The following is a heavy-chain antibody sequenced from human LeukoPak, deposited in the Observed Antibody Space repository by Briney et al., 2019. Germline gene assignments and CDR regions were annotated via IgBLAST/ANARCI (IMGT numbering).Heavy chain of an antibody. V-gene: IGHV3-33*01. CDR3: ARESYWGSGLKGFDS. CDR1: GFTFSTYG. CDR2: IWYDGTNR. D-gene: IGHD7-27*01. J-gene: IGHJ4*02. Sequence: GGSLRLSCAASGFTFSTYGMHWVRQAPGKGLQWVAGIWYDGTNRNYADSVKGRFTISRDNSKNTLHLQVNSLRDEDTAVYYCARESYWGSGLKGFDSWGQGTLVTVSS.